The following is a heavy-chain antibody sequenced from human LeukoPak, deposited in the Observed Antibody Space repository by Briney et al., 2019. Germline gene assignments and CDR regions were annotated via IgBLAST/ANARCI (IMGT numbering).Heavy chain of an antibody. CDR3: ARGGDGNYDSSGLIDY. CDR1: GGSFSGYY. D-gene: IGHD3-22*01. J-gene: IGHJ4*02. CDR2: INHSGST. Sequence: KASETLSLTCAVYGGSFSGYYWSWIRQPPGKGLGWIGEINHSGSTNYNPSLKSRVTISVDTSKNQFSLKLSSVTAGDTAVYYCARGGDGNYDSSGLIDYWGQGTLVTVSS. V-gene: IGHV4-34*01.